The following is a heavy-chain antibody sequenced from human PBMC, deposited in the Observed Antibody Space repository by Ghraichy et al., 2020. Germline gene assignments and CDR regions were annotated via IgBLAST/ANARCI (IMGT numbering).Heavy chain of an antibody. CDR1: GYTFTSYG. CDR3: ARVATAIAAAGTSDY. J-gene: IGHJ4*02. CDR2: ISAYNGNT. V-gene: IGHV1-18*01. D-gene: IGHD6-13*01. Sequence: ASVKVSCKASGYTFTSYGISWVRQAPGQGLEWMGWISAYNGNTNYAQKLQGRVTMTTDTSTSTAYMELRSLRSDDTAVYYCARVATAIAAAGTSDYWGQGTLVTVSS.